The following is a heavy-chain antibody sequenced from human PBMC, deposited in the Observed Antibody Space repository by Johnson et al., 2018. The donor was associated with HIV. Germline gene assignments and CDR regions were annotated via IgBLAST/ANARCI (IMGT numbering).Heavy chain of an antibody. J-gene: IGHJ3*02. CDR3: ARDRGGYNFWSGYYTVGAFDI. Sequence: VQLVESGGGLVKPGRSLRLSCAASGFTFSSYAMHWVRQAPGKGLEWVAFIRYDGNNKYYADAVKGRFNISRDNAKNSLYLQMNSLRAEDSVVYYCARDRGGYNFWSGYYTVGAFDIWGQGTMVTVSS. CDR2: IRYDGNNK. D-gene: IGHD3-3*01. CDR1: GFTFSSYA. V-gene: IGHV3-33*08.